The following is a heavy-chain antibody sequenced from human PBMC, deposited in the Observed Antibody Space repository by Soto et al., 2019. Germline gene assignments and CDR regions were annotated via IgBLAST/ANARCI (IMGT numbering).Heavy chain of an antibody. CDR2: INHSGST. CDR1: GGSFSGYY. CDR3: ARQRARGRVDY. J-gene: IGHJ4*02. D-gene: IGHD3-10*01. Sequence: SETLSLTCAVYGGSFSGYYWSWIRQPPGKGLEWIGEINHSGSTNYNPSLKSRVTISVDTSKNQFSLKLSSVTAADTAVYYCARQRARGRVDYWGQGTLVTVSS. V-gene: IGHV4-34*01.